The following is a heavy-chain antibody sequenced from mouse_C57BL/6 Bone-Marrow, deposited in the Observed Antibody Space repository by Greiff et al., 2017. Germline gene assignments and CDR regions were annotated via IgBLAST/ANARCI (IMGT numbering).Heavy chain of an antibody. CDR1: GYSITSDY. D-gene: IGHD2-5*01. V-gene: IGHV3-8*01. CDR3: ARSGSYYSNPYYAMDY. CDR2: ISYSGST. Sequence: VQLKESGPGLAKPSQTLSLTCSVTGYSITSDYWNWIRKFPGNKLEYMGYISYSGSTYYNPSLKSRISITRDTSKNQYYLQLNSVTTEDTATYYCARSGSYYSNPYYAMDYWGQGTSVTVSS. J-gene: IGHJ4*01.